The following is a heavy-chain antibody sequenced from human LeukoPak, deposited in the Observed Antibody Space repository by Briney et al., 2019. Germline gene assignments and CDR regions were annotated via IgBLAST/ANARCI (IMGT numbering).Heavy chain of an antibody. CDR2: ISSSSSTI. D-gene: IGHD3-3*01. Sequence: TGGSLRLSCAASGFTFSSYSMNWVRQAPGKGLEWVSYISSSSSTIYYADSVKGRFTISRDNAKNSLYLQMNSLKTEDTAVYYCTTGAAIFSPDYFDYWGQGTLVTVSS. J-gene: IGHJ4*02. CDR1: GFTFSSYS. V-gene: IGHV3-48*01. CDR3: TTGAAIFSPDYFDY.